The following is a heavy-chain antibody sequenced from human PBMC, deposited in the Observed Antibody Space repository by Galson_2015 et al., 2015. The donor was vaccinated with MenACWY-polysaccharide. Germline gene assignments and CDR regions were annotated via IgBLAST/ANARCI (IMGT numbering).Heavy chain of an antibody. Sequence: SLRLACAAAGFTFGSYRMNWVRQAPGQGLEWVSYISSSSSTIYYADSVKGRFTISRDNAKYSLYLQMNSLRAEDTAVYYCARGPYLVGGWGQGTLVTVSS. CDR1: GFTFGSYR. D-gene: IGHD1-26*01. CDR3: ARGPYLVGG. CDR2: ISSSSSTI. V-gene: IGHV3-48*01. J-gene: IGHJ4*02.